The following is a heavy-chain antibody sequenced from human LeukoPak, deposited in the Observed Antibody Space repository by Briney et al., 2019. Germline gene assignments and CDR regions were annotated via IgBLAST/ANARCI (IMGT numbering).Heavy chain of an antibody. J-gene: IGHJ5*02. D-gene: IGHD3-22*01. CDR1: GYSISSGYY. V-gene: IGHV4-38-2*01. CDR3: ARHYDDSSGYYYDGFWFDP. CDR2: IYHSGST. Sequence: SETLSLTCAVSGYSISSGYYWGWIRQPPGKGLEWIGSIYHSGSTYSNPSLKSRVTISVNTSKNQFSLKLSSVTAADTAVYYCARHYDDSSGYYYDGFWFDPWGQGTLVTVSS.